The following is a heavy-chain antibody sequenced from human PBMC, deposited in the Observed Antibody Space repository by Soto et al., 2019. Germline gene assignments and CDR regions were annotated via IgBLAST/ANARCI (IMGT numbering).Heavy chain of an antibody. CDR1: GDSVSSNIAG. CDR3: ARGSSDDVSGHYYMDV. Sequence: QIRLQLSGPGLMKPSQTLSLTCAISGDSVSSNIAGWNWVWQTPSRGLEWLGRTYYKSKWFNNYAVSVKSRITINPDTSQNQFYLQLDSVTPEDTAVYYCARGSSDDVSGHYYMDVWGKGTTVTVSS. J-gene: IGHJ6*03. CDR2: TYYKSKWFN. V-gene: IGHV6-1*01. D-gene: IGHD5-12*01.